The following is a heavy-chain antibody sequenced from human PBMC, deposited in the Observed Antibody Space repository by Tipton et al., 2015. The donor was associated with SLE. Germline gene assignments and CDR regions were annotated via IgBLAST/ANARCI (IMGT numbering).Heavy chain of an antibody. CDR3: ARAQRYTYGDGYFDY. Sequence: TLSLTCTVSGDSISSYFWSWIRQPPGKGLEWIGYIYYSGSTNYNPSLKSRVTISVDTSKNQFSLKLSSVTAADTAVYYCARAQRYTYGDGYFDYWGQGTLVTVSS. D-gene: IGHD5-18*01. CDR1: GDSISSYF. J-gene: IGHJ4*02. V-gene: IGHV4-59*12. CDR2: IYYSGST.